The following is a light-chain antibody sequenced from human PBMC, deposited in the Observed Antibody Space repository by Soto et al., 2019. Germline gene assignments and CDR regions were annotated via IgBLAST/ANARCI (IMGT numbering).Light chain of an antibody. CDR1: TSDVGGYKY. Sequence: ALTQPPSASGSPGQSVTISCTGTTSDVGGYKYVSWHQQRPGRAPRLILYEVNKRPAGVPDRFSGSKSGNTASLTVSGLQADDEADYYCISYAGSNTYVFGTGTKV. J-gene: IGLJ1*01. V-gene: IGLV2-8*01. CDR2: EVN. CDR3: ISYAGSNTYV.